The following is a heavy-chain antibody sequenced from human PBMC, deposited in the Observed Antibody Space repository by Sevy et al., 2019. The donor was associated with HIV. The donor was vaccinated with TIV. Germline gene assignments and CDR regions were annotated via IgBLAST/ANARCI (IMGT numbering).Heavy chain of an antibody. CDR3: ASDTAMVTDY. CDR1: GFTFSDYY. D-gene: IGHD5-18*01. CDR2: ISRSGSTT. Sequence: GGSLRLSCAASGFTFSDYYMSWIRQAPGKGLEWVSYISRSGSTTHYADPVKGRFTISRDNAKNSLYLQMNSLRAEDTAVYYCASDTAMVTDYWGQGTLVTVSS. V-gene: IGHV3-11*01. J-gene: IGHJ4*02.